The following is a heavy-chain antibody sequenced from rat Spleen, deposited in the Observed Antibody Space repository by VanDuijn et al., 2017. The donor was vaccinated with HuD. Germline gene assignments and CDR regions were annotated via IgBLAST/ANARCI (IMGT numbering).Heavy chain of an antibody. CDR2: INSAGST. J-gene: IGHJ3*01. Sequence: EVQLQESGPGLVKPSQSLSLTCSVIGYSITSSLRWNWIRKFPGNKLEWMGYINSAGSTNYNPSLKSRISITRDTSKNQFFLQVNSVTTEDTATYYCARGYYVAFAYWGQGTLVTLSS. V-gene: IGHV3-3*01. CDR3: ARGYYVAFAY. CDR1: GYSITSSLR. D-gene: IGHD1-12*01.